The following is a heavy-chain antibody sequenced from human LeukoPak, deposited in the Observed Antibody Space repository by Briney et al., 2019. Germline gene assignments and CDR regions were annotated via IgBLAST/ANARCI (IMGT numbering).Heavy chain of an antibody. D-gene: IGHD3-10*01. J-gene: IGHJ4*02. V-gene: IGHV4-4*07. CDR2: IYTSGST. CDR3: ARDLSYGSGSYTLDY. Sequence: NPSETLSLTCTVSGGSISSYYWSWIRQPAGKGLEWIGRIYTSGSTNYNPSLKSRVTMSVDTSKNQFSLKLSSVTAADTAVYYCARDLSYGSGSYTLDYWGQGTLVTVSS. CDR1: GGSISSYY.